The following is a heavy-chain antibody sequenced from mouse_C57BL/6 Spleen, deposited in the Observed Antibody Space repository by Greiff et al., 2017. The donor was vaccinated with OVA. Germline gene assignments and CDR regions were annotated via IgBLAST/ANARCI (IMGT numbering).Heavy chain of an antibody. J-gene: IGHJ4*01. V-gene: IGHV1-64*01. Sequence: VQLQQPGAELVKPGASVKLSCKASGYTFTSYWMHWVKQRPGQGLEWIGMIHPNSGSTNYNEKFKSKATLTVDKSSSTAYMQLSSLTSEDSAVYYCARGYNGSSYDAMDYWGQGTSVTVSS. CDR3: ARGYNGSSYDAMDY. CDR2: IHPNSGST. CDR1: GYTFTSYW. D-gene: IGHD1-1*01.